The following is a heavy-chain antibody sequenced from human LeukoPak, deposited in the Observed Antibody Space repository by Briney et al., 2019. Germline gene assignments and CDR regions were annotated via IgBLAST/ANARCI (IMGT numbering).Heavy chain of an antibody. D-gene: IGHD3-22*01. CDR1: GYTFTGYY. Sequence: GASVEVSCKASGYTFTGYYIHWVRQAPGQGLEWLGWITPNSGGTNYAQKFQGRVTMTRDTSITTAYLELSRLRSDDTAVYFCAREADYHDSSGYNHWYFDLWGRGTLVTVSS. CDR3: AREADYHDSSGYNHWYFDL. J-gene: IGHJ2*01. V-gene: IGHV1-2*02. CDR2: ITPNSGGT.